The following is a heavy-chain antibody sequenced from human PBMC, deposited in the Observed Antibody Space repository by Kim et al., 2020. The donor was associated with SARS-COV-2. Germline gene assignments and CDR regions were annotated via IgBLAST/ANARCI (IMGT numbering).Heavy chain of an antibody. D-gene: IGHD2-2*01. CDR2: ISSSSSTI. CDR3: AREEGIVVVPAASPYYYFDY. V-gene: IGHV3-48*02. Sequence: GGSLRLSCAASGFTFSSYSMNWVRQAPGKGLEWVSYISSSSSTIYYADSVKGRFTISRDNAKNSLYLQMNSLRDEDTAVYYCAREEGIVVVPAASPYYYFDYWGQGTLVTVSS. J-gene: IGHJ4*02. CDR1: GFTFSSYS.